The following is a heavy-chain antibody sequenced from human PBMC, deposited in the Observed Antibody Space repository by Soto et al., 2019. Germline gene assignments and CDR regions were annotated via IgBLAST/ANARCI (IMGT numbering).Heavy chain of an antibody. V-gene: IGHV3-33*01. CDR1: GFTFSSYG. Sequence: GGSLRLSCAASGFTFSSYGMHWVRQAPGKGLEWVAVIWYDGSNKYYADSVKGRFTISRDNSKNTLYLQMNSLRAEDTAVYYCATLGYCISTSCPPIRYGMDVWGQGTTVTVSS. CDR3: ATLGYCISTSCPPIRYGMDV. J-gene: IGHJ6*02. CDR2: IWYDGSNK. D-gene: IGHD2-2*01.